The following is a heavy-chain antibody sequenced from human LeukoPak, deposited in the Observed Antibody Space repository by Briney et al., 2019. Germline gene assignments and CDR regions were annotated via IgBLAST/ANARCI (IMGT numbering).Heavy chain of an antibody. Sequence: ASVKVSCKASGYTFTSYDINWVRQAPGQGLEWMGWMNPNSGNTGYAQKFQGRVTMTRNTSISTAYMELSSLRSEDTAVYYCARGPPMTMVVTIGRFDPWGQGTLVTVSS. CDR3: ARGPPMTMVVTIGRFDP. V-gene: IGHV1-8*01. D-gene: IGHD4/OR15-4a*01. CDR1: GYTFTSYD. CDR2: MNPNSGNT. J-gene: IGHJ5*02.